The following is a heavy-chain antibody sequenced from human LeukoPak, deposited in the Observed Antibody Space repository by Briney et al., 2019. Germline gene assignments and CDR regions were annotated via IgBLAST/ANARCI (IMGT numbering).Heavy chain of an antibody. V-gene: IGHV4-59*08. D-gene: IGHD4-23*01. CDR2: IYYSGST. Sequence: SETLSLTSTVSGGSISSYYWSWLRQPPGQGRGGFGYIYYSGSTNYNPSLKSRVTISVDTSKNQFSLKLSSVTAADTALYYCARGEDYGGNSVRFDPWGQGTLVTVSS. CDR3: ARGEDYGGNSVRFDP. CDR1: GGSISSYY. J-gene: IGHJ5*02.